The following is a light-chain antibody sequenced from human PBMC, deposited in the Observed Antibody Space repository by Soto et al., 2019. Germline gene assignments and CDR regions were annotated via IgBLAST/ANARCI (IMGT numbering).Light chain of an antibody. Sequence: DILMTQSPSTLSASVGDRVTITCRASQTISTLLAWYQQRPGKAPNLLIYKASSLESGVPSRFSGSGSGTEFTLTISSLQPDDFATYFCQQYSTYPWTFGQGTKVEFK. CDR2: KAS. CDR3: QQYSTYPWT. J-gene: IGKJ1*01. V-gene: IGKV1-5*03. CDR1: QTISTL.